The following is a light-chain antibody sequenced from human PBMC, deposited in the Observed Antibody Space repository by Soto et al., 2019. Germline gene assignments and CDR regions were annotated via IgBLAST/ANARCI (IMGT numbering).Light chain of an antibody. CDR3: QSYDSSLITSV. CDR2: GNT. J-gene: IGLJ2*01. CDR1: SSNIGAGYD. Sequence: QSVLTQPPSVSGAPGQRVTISYTGTSSNIGAGYDVHWYQQLPGTAPKLLIYGNTNRTSGVPARCSGSKSGTSASLAGTGLQAEDEADYDCQSYDSSLITSVFGGGTKLTVL. V-gene: IGLV1-40*01.